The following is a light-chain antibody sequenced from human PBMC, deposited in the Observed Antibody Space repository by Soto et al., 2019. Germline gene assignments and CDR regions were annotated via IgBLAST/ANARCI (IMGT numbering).Light chain of an antibody. CDR1: QSVSSN. J-gene: IGKJ4*01. CDR3: QEHNNWPPG. V-gene: IGKV3-15*01. CDR2: GAS. Sequence: EIVMTQSPATLSVSPGERATLSCRASQSVSSNLAWYQQKPGQAPRLLIYGASTRATGIPARFSGSGSGTEFTLTISSLQSEDFAVYYCQEHNNWPPGLGGGPKV.